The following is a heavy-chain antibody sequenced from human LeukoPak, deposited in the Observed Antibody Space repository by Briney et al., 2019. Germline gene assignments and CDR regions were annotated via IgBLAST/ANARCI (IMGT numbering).Heavy chain of an antibody. J-gene: IGHJ4*02. V-gene: IGHV3-74*01. CDR2: INGYGSST. D-gene: IGHD5-18*01. CDR3: ARDAPGNTALDS. CDR1: GSTFISYW. Sequence: GGSLRLSCAASGSTFISYWMHWVRQAPGKGLVWVSRINGYGSSTDFADSVKGRFTISRDNAKNTLYLQMNSLRAEDTAVYYCARDAPGNTALDSWGQGTLVTVSS.